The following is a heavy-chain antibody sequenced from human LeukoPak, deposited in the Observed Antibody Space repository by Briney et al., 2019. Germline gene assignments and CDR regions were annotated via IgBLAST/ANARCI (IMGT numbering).Heavy chain of an antibody. CDR1: GGSISSYY. D-gene: IGHD3-3*01. V-gene: IGHV4-4*07. CDR3: ARGNDFWSGFRTYYFYY. J-gene: IGHJ4*02. Sequence: SETLSLTCTVSGGSISSYYWSWIREPAGKGLEWIGRIYTSGSTNYNPSLKSRVTMSVDTSKNQFSLKLSSVTAADTAVYFCARGNDFWSGFRTYYFYYWGQGTLVSVSS. CDR2: IYTSGST.